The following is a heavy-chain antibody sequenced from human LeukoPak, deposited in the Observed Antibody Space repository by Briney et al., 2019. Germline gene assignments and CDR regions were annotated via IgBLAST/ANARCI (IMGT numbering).Heavy chain of an antibody. D-gene: IGHD3-9*01. CDR3: ARGNYDILSDYSPYSPRGGFDH. CDR1: GVSITLYY. J-gene: IGHJ4*02. V-gene: IGHV4-59*01. CDR2: ISNSGS. Sequence: ASETLSLTCTVSGVSITLYYWTWIRQSPKKGLEWTGDISNSGSNYNPSLSSRLTISTDTSKNHFSLRLTSVSAADTAVYYCARGNYDILSDYSPYSPRGGFDHWGQGILVTVSS.